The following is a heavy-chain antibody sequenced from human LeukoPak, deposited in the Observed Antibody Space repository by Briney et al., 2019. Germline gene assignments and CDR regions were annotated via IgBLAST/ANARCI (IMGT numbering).Heavy chain of an antibody. CDR3: ARGSEYYFDY. CDR2: INPKIGET. V-gene: IGHV1-2*02. CDR1: AYTFIVYY. J-gene: IGHJ4*02. Sequence: ASVTVSFTSSAYTFIVYYIHWVRQAPGQGLEWMGWINPKIGETKNSQKFQGRVTMTRDTSISTAYMEVSRLRSDDTAVYFCARGSEYYFDYWGQGTLITVSS.